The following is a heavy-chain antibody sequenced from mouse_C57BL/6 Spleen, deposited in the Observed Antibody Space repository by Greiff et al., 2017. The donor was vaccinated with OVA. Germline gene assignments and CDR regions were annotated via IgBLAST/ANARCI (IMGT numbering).Heavy chain of an antibody. V-gene: IGHV1-50*01. CDR2: IDPSDSYT. CDR1: GYTFTSYW. D-gene: IGHD1-1*01. Sequence: VQLQQPGAELVKPGASVKLSCKASGYTFTSYWMQWVKQRPGQGLEWIGEIDPSDSYTNYNQKFKGKATLTVDTSSSTAYMQLSSLTSEDAAVYYSAMHSRIRAMDYWGQGTSVTVSS. J-gene: IGHJ4*01. CDR3: AMHSRIRAMDY.